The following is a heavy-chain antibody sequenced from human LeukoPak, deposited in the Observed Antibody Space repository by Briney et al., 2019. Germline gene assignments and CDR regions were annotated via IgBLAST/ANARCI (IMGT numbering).Heavy chain of an antibody. Sequence: ASVKVSCKASGYTFTSYGISWVRQAPGQGLEWMGWISAYNGNTNYAQKLQGRVTMTTDTSTSTAYMELRSLRSDDTAVYYCARDYSSSWYNLYYYYYGMDVWGQGNTVTVSS. V-gene: IGHV1-18*01. CDR1: GYTFTSYG. CDR2: ISAYNGNT. D-gene: IGHD6-13*01. J-gene: IGHJ6*02. CDR3: ARDYSSSWYNLYYYYYGMDV.